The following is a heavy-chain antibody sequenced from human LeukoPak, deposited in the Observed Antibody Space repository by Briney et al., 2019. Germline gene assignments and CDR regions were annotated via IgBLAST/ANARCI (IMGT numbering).Heavy chain of an antibody. CDR2: IYYSGST. Sequence: PSETLSLTCVVSGGSISSTSYYWGWVRQPPGKGLEGIGSIYYSGSTYYSPSLKIRVTISVDTSKNQFSLKLSSVTAADTAVYYCARLLRVGYCSTTTCNWFDPWGQGTLVTVSS. J-gene: IGHJ5*02. D-gene: IGHD2-2*03. V-gene: IGHV4-39*07. CDR1: GGSISSTSYY. CDR3: ARLLRVGYCSTTTCNWFDP.